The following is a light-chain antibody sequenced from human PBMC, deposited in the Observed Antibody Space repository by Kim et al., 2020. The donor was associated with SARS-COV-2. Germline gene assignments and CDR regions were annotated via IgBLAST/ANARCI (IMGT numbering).Light chain of an antibody. CDR2: NNS. CDR1: SSNIGSKA. Sequence: QSVLTQPPSASGTPGQRVTISCSGSSSNIGSKAVNWYQQVPGTAPKLLIYNNSQRPSGVPDRFSGSKSGTSASLAISGLQSEDEADYYCAAWDASLNAWVFGGGTKLTVL. J-gene: IGLJ3*02. V-gene: IGLV1-44*01. CDR3: AAWDASLNAWV.